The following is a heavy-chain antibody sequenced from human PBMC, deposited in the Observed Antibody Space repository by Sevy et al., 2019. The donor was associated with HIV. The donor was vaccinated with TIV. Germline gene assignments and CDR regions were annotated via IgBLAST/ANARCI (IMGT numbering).Heavy chain of an antibody. CDR2: ISGNGENT. D-gene: IGHD3-3*02. CDR1: EFTFSSHA. J-gene: IGHJ3*02. V-gene: IGHV3-23*01. CDR3: ARDGRGISAFDI. Sequence: GGSLRLSCAASEFTFSSHAVSWVRQAPGKGLEWVSAISGNGENTHYADSVRGRFTISRDNFKNTLYLHMSTLRAEDTAVYDCARDGRGISAFDIWGQGTMVTVSS.